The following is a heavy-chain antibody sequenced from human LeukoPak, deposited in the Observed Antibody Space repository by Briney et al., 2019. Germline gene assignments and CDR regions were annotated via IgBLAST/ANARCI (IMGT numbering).Heavy chain of an antibody. CDR1: GGSFSGYY. Sequence: SETLSLTCAVYGGSFSGYYWSWIRQPPGKGLEWIGEINHSGSTNYNPSLKSRVTISVDTSKNQFSLKLSSVTAADTAVYYCAREPPDFWSGYFLNYWFDPWGQGTLVTVPS. V-gene: IGHV4-34*01. CDR2: INHSGST. J-gene: IGHJ5*02. D-gene: IGHD3-3*01. CDR3: AREPPDFWSGYFLNYWFDP.